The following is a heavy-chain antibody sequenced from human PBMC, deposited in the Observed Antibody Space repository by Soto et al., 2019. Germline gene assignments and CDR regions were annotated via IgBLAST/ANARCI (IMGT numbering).Heavy chain of an antibody. CDR1: GFIFTRYS. J-gene: IGHJ4*02. Sequence: GGSLRLSCAASGFIFTRYSMNWVRQAPGKGLEWVSSISSTTNYIYYGDSMKGRFTISRDNAKNSLYLEMNSLRAEDTAVYYCERESEDLTSNFDYWGQGTLVTVSS. CDR3: ERESEDLTSNFDY. V-gene: IGHV3-21*06. CDR2: ISSTTNYI.